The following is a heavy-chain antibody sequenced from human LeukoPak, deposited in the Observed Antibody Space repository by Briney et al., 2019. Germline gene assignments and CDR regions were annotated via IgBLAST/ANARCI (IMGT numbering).Heavy chain of an antibody. V-gene: IGHV3-21*04. CDR3: AKDAVRGSGRINWFDT. Sequence: GGSLRLSCTASGFTFSTYSMTWVRQAPGKGLEWVSSISDSSTYIYYTDSVKGRFTISRDNAKNTLYLQMNSLRVEDTAAYYCAKDAVRGSGRINWFDTWGQGTVVTVSS. CDR1: GFTFSTYS. CDR2: ISDSSTYI. D-gene: IGHD3-10*01. J-gene: IGHJ5*02.